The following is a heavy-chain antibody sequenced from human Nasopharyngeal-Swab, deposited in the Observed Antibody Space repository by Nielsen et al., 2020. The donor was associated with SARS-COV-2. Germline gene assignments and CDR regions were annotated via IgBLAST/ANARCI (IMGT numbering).Heavy chain of an antibody. Sequence: GESLKISCEGSGYSFSIYWISWVRQVPGKGLEWMGKVDPSDSYTDYSPSLRGHVTISVDRSISTAYLQWSSLKASDTAMYYCARQYQNYFGSGDYHGAFDIWGQGTMVTVSS. CDR3: ARQYQNYFGSGDYHGAFDI. CDR1: GYSFSIYW. V-gene: IGHV5-10-1*01. D-gene: IGHD3-10*01. CDR2: VDPSDSYT. J-gene: IGHJ3*02.